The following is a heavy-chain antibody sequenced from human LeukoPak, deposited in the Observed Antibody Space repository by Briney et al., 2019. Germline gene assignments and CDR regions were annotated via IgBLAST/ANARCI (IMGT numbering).Heavy chain of an antibody. Sequence: SETLSLTCTVSGGSISSYYWSWIRQPPGKGLEWIGYIYYSGTTNYNPSLKSRVTISVDTSKHQFSLKLSSVTAADTAVYYCARGVYIAAAQYGYWGQGTLVTVSS. CDR3: ARGVYIAAAQYGY. D-gene: IGHD6-13*01. CDR1: GGSISSYY. V-gene: IGHV4-59*01. CDR2: IYYSGTT. J-gene: IGHJ4*02.